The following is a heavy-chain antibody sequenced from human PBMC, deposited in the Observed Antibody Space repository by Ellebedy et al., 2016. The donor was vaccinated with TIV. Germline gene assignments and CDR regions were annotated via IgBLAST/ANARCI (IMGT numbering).Heavy chain of an antibody. V-gene: IGHV1-18*04. CDR1: GFTVSSNY. CDR2: ISAYNGNT. CDR3: ARDKAAYYASGRAARYYYGMDV. J-gene: IGHJ6*02. Sequence: MPGGSLRLSCAASGFTVSSNYISWVRQAPGQGLEWMGWISAYNGNTNYAQKLQGRVTMTTDTSTSTAYMELRSLRSDDTAVFYCARDKAAYYASGRAARYYYGMDVWGQGTTVTVSS. D-gene: IGHD3-10*01.